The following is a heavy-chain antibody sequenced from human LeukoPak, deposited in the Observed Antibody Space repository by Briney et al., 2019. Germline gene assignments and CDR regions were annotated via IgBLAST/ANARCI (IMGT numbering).Heavy chain of an antibody. CDR3: AVTHDYGGNGFDY. D-gene: IGHD4-23*01. J-gene: IGHJ4*02. CDR1: GGSFSGYY. Sequence: SEILSLTCAVYGGSFSGYYWSWIRQPPGKGLEWIGEINHSGSTNYNPSLKSRVTISVDTSKNQFSLKLSSVTAADTAVYYCAVTHDYGGNGFDYWGQGTLVTVSS. V-gene: IGHV4-34*01. CDR2: INHSGST.